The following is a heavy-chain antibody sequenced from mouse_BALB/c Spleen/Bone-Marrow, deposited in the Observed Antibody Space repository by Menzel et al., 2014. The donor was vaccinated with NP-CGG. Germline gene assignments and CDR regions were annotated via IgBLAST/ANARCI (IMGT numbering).Heavy chain of an antibody. D-gene: IGHD1-1*01. CDR2: INPDSSTI. Sequence: EVHLQQSGGGLVQPGGSPKLSCAASGFDFSRYWMSWVRQAPGKGLEWIGEINPDSSTINYTPSLKDKFIISRDNAKNTLYLQMSKVRSEDTALYYCARLGYYGGMGYWGQGTTLTVSS. V-gene: IGHV4-1*02. CDR1: GFDFSRYW. J-gene: IGHJ2*01. CDR3: ARLGYYGGMGY.